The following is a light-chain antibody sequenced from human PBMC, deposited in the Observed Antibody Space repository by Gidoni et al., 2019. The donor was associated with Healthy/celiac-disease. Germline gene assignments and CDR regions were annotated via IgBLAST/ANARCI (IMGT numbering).Light chain of an antibody. CDR2: DAS. Sequence: EIVLTHSPATLSLSPGERATLSCRASQSVSSFLAWYQQKPGQAPRLLIYDASNRATGIPARFSGSGSGTDFTLTISSREPEDFAVYYCQQRSNWPITFGQGTRLEIK. CDR3: QQRSNWPIT. J-gene: IGKJ5*01. V-gene: IGKV3-11*01. CDR1: QSVSSF.